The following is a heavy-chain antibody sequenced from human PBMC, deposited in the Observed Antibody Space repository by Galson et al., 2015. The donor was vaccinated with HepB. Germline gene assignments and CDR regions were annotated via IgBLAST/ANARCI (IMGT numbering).Heavy chain of an antibody. CDR1: GYSFTSYW. V-gene: IGHV5-51*03. CDR2: IYPGDSDT. J-gene: IGHJ6*02. D-gene: IGHD3-16*01. CDR3: ARGGAPTTIHYYYYAMAV. Sequence: QSGAEVKKPGESLKISCKGSGYSFTSYWIGWVRQMPGKGLEWMGIIYPGDSDTRYSPSFQGQVTISADKSISTAYLQWSSLKASATAVYYCARGGAPTTIHYYYYAMAVWGPGTTVTVSS.